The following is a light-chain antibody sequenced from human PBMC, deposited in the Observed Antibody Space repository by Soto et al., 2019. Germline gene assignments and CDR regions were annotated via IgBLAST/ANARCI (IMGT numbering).Light chain of an antibody. V-gene: IGKV1-27*01. J-gene: IGKJ2*01. Sequence: DIQMTQSPSSLSASVGDRVTITCRASQGIGNYLAWYQQKPGKVPKLLIYAASTLQSGVPSRLSGSGSGTDFTLSISSLQPEDVATYYCQKYNSAPPVPYTFGQGNKLEIK. CDR2: AAS. CDR1: QGIGNY. CDR3: QKYNSAPPVPYT.